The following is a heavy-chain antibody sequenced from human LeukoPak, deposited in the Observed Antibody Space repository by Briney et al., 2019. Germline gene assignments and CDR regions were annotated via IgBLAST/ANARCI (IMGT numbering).Heavy chain of an antibody. CDR1: GFTFSSYS. V-gene: IGHV3-21*01. CDR3: AKDHYCGGDCYSGVDY. D-gene: IGHD2-21*02. J-gene: IGHJ4*02. Sequence: GGSLRLSCAASGFTFSSYSMNWVRQAPGKGLEWVSSISSSSSYIYYADSVKGRFTISRDNAKNSLYLQMNSLRAEDTAVYYCAKDHYCGGDCYSGVDYWGQGTLVTVSS. CDR2: ISSSSSYI.